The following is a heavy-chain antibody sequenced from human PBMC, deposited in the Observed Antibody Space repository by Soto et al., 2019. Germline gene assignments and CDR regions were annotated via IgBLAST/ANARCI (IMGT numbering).Heavy chain of an antibody. CDR2: IIPIFGTA. D-gene: IGHD1-1*01. J-gene: IGHJ5*02. CDR3: ARGGAGIVLRTGTTHWFDP. Sequence: SVKVSCKASGGTFSSYAISWVRQAPGQGLEWMGGIIPIFGTANYAQKFQGRVTITADESTSTAYMELSSLRSEDTAVYYCARGGAGIVLRTGTTHWFDPWGQGTLVTVSS. CDR1: GGTFSSYA. V-gene: IGHV1-69*13.